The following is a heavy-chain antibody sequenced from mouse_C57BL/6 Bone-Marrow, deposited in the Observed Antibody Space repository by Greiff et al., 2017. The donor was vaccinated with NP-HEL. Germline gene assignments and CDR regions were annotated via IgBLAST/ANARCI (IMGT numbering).Heavy chain of an antibody. D-gene: IGHD1-1*01. CDR3: ANYYGSSYVGYFDV. Sequence: VQGVESGAELARPGASVKLSCKASGYTFTSYGISWVKQRTGQGLEWIGEIYPRSGNTYYNEKFKGKATLTADKSSSTAYMELRSLTSEDSAVYFCANYYGSSYVGYFDVWGTGTTVTVSS. CDR1: GYTFTSYG. V-gene: IGHV1-81*01. CDR2: IYPRSGNT. J-gene: IGHJ1*03.